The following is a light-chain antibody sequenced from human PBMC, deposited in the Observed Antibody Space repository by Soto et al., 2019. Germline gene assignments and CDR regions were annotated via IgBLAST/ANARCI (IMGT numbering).Light chain of an antibody. V-gene: IGKV1-6*01. CDR3: LQDYTYPRT. CDR2: AAS. J-gene: IGKJ1*01. CDR1: QGIRND. Sequence: AIQMTQSPSSLSASVGDRVTITCRASQGIRNDIGWYQQKPGKAPKLMIYAASNLESGVPSRFSGSGSDTDFTLNISSLQPEDFATYYCLQDYTYPRTFGQGTKVEV.